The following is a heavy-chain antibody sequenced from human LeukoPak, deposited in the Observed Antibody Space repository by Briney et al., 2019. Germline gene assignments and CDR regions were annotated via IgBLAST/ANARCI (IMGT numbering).Heavy chain of an antibody. Sequence: ASVKVSCKASGYTFTSYGISWVRQAPGQGLEWMGWISAYNGNTNYAQKLQGRVTMTTDTSTSTAYMELRSLRSDDTAVYYCAIGGGHYGSGSYYKNWFDPWGQGTLVTVSS. J-gene: IGHJ5*02. V-gene: IGHV1-18*04. CDR2: ISAYNGNT. CDR1: GYTFTSYG. D-gene: IGHD3-10*01. CDR3: AIGGGHYGSGSYYKNWFDP.